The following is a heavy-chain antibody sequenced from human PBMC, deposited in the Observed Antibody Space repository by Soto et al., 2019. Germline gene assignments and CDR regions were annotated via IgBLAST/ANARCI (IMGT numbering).Heavy chain of an antibody. CDR2: IYYSGST. V-gene: IGHV4-59*01. D-gene: IGHD6-13*01. J-gene: IGHJ4*02. CDR3: ARGEDSSSWFDY. Sequence: SETLSLTCTVSGGSISSYYWSWIRQPPGKGLEWIGYIYYSGSTNYNPSLKSRVTISVDTSENQFSLKLSSVTAADTAVYYCARGEDSSSWFDYWGQGTLVTVSS. CDR1: GGSISSYY.